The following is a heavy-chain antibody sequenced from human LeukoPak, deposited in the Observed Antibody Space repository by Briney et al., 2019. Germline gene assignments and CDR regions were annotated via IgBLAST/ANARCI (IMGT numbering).Heavy chain of an antibody. Sequence: GGSLRLSCAASGFTFGTHAMTWVRQAPGKGLEWVSGMSGRGDTSYYADSVKGRFTISRDNSKNTLFLQVNSLRAEDTAVYYCAKLAGIRGWFVYYFDYWGQGTLVTVS. D-gene: IGHD6-19*01. CDR1: GFTFGTHA. CDR2: MSGRGDTS. V-gene: IGHV3-23*01. J-gene: IGHJ4*02. CDR3: AKLAGIRGWFVYYFDY.